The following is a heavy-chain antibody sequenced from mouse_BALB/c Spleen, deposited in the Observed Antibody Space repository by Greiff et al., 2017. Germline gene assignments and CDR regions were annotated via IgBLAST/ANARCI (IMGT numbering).Heavy chain of an antibody. CDR3: ARIGTYYDYDVYYFDY. J-gene: IGHJ2*01. CDR2: IWWNDNK. Sequence: KVSGPGILQPSQTLSLTCSFSGFSLSTYGIGVGWIRQPSGKGLEWLAHIWWNDNKYYNTALKSRLTISKDTSNNQVFLKIASVDTADTATYYCARIGTYYDYDVYYFDYWGQGTTLTVSS. V-gene: IGHV8-11*01. CDR1: GFSLSTYGIG. D-gene: IGHD2-4*01.